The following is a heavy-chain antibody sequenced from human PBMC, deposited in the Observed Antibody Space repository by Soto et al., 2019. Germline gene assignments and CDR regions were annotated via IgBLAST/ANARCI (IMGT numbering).Heavy chain of an antibody. CDR1: GFTFSSYG. D-gene: IGHD2-15*01. Sequence: WGSLRLSCAASGFTFSSYGMHWVRQAPGKGLEWVAVIWYDGSNKYYADSVKGRFTISRDNSKNTLYLQMNSLRAEDTAVYYCARDGGYCSGGSCYGVRYFDYWGQGTLVTVSS. CDR3: ARDGGYCSGGSCYGVRYFDY. CDR2: IWYDGSNK. J-gene: IGHJ4*02. V-gene: IGHV3-33*01.